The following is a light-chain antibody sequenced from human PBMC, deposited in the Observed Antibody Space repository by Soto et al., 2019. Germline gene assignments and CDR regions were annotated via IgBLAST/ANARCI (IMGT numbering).Light chain of an antibody. CDR3: QQYNNWPQK. Sequence: EIVMTQSPATLSVSPGERATLSCRASQSVSSNLAWYQQKPGQAPRLLIYGASTRATGIPARFSGSVSGTEFKLTISRLQSEDFAVYYCQQYNNWPQKFGQGTKVAIK. J-gene: IGKJ1*01. V-gene: IGKV3-15*01. CDR1: QSVSSN. CDR2: GAS.